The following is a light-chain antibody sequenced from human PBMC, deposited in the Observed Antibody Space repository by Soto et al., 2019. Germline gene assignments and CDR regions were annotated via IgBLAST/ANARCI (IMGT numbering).Light chain of an antibody. CDR2: GAS. V-gene: IGKV3-20*01. Sequence: EIVLTQSPGTLSLSPGERATLSCRASQSVSSTYLAWFQQKPGQAPRLLIYGASNRATGIPDRFSVSGSGTDFTLSISRLEPEDFAVYYCQQYGNSPWTFSQGTKVDIK. J-gene: IGKJ1*01. CDR3: QQYGNSPWT. CDR1: QSVSSTY.